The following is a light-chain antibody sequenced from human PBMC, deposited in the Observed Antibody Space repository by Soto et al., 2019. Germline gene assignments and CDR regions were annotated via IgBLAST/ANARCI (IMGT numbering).Light chain of an antibody. J-gene: IGKJ1*01. V-gene: IGKV1-5*03. CDR3: QQYNSNWWT. Sequence: DIQMTQSPSTLSVSVGDRVTITCRASQSLNGWLAWFQKKPGKAPKVLIYKVSNLESGVPLRFSGSGSETEFTLTISSLQPDDFATYYCQQYNSNWWTFGQGTKVEIK. CDR2: KVS. CDR1: QSLNGW.